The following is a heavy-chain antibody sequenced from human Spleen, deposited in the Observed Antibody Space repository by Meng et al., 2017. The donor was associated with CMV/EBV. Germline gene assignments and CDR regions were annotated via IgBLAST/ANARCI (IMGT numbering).Heavy chain of an antibody. Sequence: TVSGASVRSEAYYWSWIRQPPGKRLEWIAYMYHSGNTNYHPSLNSRITMSVDPSKNQFSLKVRSLTAADTAVYFCARGSGGYRLKFDHWGQGALVTVSS. CDR1: GASVRSEAYY. J-gene: IGHJ4*02. D-gene: IGHD3-3*01. CDR2: MYHSGNT. V-gene: IGHV4-61*08. CDR3: ARGSGGYRLKFDH.